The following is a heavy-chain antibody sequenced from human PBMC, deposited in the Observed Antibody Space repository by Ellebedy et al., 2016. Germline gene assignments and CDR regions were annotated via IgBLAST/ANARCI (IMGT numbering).Heavy chain of an antibody. CDR2: INANSGGT. V-gene: IGHV1-46*01. CDR1: GYTFINYF. Sequence: ASVKVSCKASGYTFINYFIHWVRQAPGQGLEWMGIINANSGGTDYPQNLRDRVALTRDTSTSTIYMELSSLTSEDTAVYYCGREFTWNHDYWGQGTLVTVSS. D-gene: IGHD1-1*01. J-gene: IGHJ4*02. CDR3: GREFTWNHDY.